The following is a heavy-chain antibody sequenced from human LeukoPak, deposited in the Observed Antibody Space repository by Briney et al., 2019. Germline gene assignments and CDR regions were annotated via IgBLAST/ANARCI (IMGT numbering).Heavy chain of an antibody. CDR1: GFTFSTYW. V-gene: IGHV3-7*03. Sequence: GSLRLSCAASGFTFSTYWMSWVRQAPGKGLEWVANIKQDGSKIYYVDSVKGRFTISRDSAKNSLYLQMNSLRAEDTAVYYCARISGSYDLDYWCQGTLVTVSS. D-gene: IGHD1-26*01. J-gene: IGHJ4*02. CDR3: ARISGSYDLDY. CDR2: IKQDGSKI.